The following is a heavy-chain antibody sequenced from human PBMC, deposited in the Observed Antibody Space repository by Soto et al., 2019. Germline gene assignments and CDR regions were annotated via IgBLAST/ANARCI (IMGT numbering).Heavy chain of an antibody. CDR2: INPSGGST. CDR3: ATPDSRYYYGSGSYYGPDAFDI. D-gene: IGHD3-10*01. J-gene: IGHJ3*02. CDR1: GYTFTSYY. Sequence: ASVKVSCKASGYTFTSYYMHWVRQAPGQGLEWMGIINPSGGSTSYAQKFQGRVTMTRDTSTSTVYMELSSLRSEDTAVYYCATPDSRYYYGSGSYYGPDAFDIWGQGTMVTVSS. V-gene: IGHV1-46*03.